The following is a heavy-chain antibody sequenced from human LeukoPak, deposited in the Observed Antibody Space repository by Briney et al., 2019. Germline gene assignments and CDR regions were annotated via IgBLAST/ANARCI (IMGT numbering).Heavy chain of an antibody. Sequence: GGSLRLSCAASGFTFSSYAMSWVRQAPGKGLEWVSAISGSGGSTYYADSVKGRFTISRDNSKNTLYLQMNSLRAEDTAVYYCAKSPLGVTLLALDYWGQGTLVTVSS. CDR3: AKSPLGVTLLALDY. D-gene: IGHD2-21*02. J-gene: IGHJ4*02. V-gene: IGHV3-23*01. CDR2: ISGSGGST. CDR1: GFTFSSYA.